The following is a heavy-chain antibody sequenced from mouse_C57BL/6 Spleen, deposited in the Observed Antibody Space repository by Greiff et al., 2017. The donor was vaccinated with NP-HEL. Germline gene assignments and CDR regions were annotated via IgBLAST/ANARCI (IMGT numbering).Heavy chain of an antibody. J-gene: IGHJ3*01. CDR1: GFNIKDDY. CDR3: TIVYGNYGESWFAY. V-gene: IGHV14-4*01. Sequence: VQLKQSGAELVRPGASVKLSCTASGFNIKDDYMHWVKQRPEQGLEWIGWIDPENGDTEYASKFQGKATITADTSSNTAYLQLSSLTSEDTAVYYCTIVYGNYGESWFAYWGQGTLVTVSA. CDR2: IDPENGDT. D-gene: IGHD2-1*01.